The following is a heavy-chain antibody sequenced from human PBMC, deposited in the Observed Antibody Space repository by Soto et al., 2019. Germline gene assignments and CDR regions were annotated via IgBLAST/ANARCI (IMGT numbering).Heavy chain of an antibody. J-gene: IGHJ6*02. V-gene: IGHV1-69*13. Sequence: SVKVSCKASGGTFSSYAISWVRQAPGQGLEWMGGIIPIFGTANYAQKFQGRVTITADESTSTAYMELSSLRSEDTAVYYCARLEMATIRAGYYYGMDVWGQGTTVTVSS. CDR1: GGTFSSYA. D-gene: IGHD5-12*01. CDR2: IIPIFGTA. CDR3: ARLEMATIRAGYYYGMDV.